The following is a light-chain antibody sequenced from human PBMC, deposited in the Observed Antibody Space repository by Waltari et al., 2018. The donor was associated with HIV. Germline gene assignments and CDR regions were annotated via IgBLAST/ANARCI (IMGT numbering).Light chain of an antibody. J-gene: IGLJ3*02. Sequence: QSVLTQPPSASGTPGQRVSISCSGSSSNIGSNIVNWYQQLPGTAPKLLIYSNNQRPAGAPDRFSGSKSGTSASLAISGLQSEDEADYYCAAWDDSLNACVFGGGTKLTVL. V-gene: IGLV1-44*01. CDR2: SNN. CDR1: SSNIGSNI. CDR3: AAWDDSLNACV.